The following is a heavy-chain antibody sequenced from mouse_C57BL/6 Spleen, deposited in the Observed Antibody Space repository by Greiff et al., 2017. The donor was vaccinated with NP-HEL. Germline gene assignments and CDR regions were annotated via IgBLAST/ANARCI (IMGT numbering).Heavy chain of an antibody. Sequence: VQLQQSVAELVRPGASVKLSCTASGFNIKNTYMHWVKQRPEQGLEWIGRIDPANGNTKYAPKFQGKANITADPSSNTAYLQLSSLTSEDTAIYYCARKGYYGSSSYAMDYWGQGTSVTVSS. D-gene: IGHD1-1*01. CDR1: GFNIKNTY. CDR3: ARKGYYGSSSYAMDY. J-gene: IGHJ4*01. V-gene: IGHV14-3*01. CDR2: IDPANGNT.